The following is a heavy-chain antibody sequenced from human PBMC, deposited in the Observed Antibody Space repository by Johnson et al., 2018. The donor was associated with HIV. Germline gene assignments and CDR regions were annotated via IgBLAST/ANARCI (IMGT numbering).Heavy chain of an antibody. J-gene: IGHJ3*02. CDR1: GFTFDDYA. CDR3: ARVGADAFDI. Sequence: VQLVESGGGLVQPGRSLRLSCAASGFTFDDYAMHWVRQAPGKGLEWVSGISWNSGSIGYADSVKGRFTISRDNAKNSLYLQMNSLRAEDTALYYCARVGADAFDIWGQGTMVTVSS. V-gene: IGHV3-9*01. D-gene: IGHD3-16*01. CDR2: ISWNSGSI.